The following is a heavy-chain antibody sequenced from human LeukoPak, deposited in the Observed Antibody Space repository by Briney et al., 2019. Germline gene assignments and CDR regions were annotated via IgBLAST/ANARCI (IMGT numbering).Heavy chain of an antibody. D-gene: IGHD3-10*01. V-gene: IGHV1-8*03. J-gene: IGHJ6*03. Sequence: ASVKVSCKASGYTFTGYYMHWVRQAPGQGLEWMGWMNPNSGNTGYAQKFQGRVTITRNTSISTAYMELSSLRSEDTAVYYCARVGFTMVRGVIPVYYYYYMDVWGKGTTVTVSS. CDR1: GYTFTGYY. CDR2: MNPNSGNT. CDR3: ARVGFTMVRGVIPVYYYYYMDV.